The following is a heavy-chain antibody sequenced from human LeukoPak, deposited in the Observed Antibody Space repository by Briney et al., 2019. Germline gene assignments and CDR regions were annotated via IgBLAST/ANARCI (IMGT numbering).Heavy chain of an antibody. CDR2: IYYSGST. D-gene: IGHD3-22*01. Sequence: SETLPLTCTVSGGSISSSSYYWGWIRQPPGKGLEWIGSIYYSGSTYYNPSLKSRVTISVDTSKNQFSLKLSSVTAADTAVYYCARDRYLYYDSSGYSDYWGQGTLVTVSS. V-gene: IGHV4-39*07. CDR1: GGSISSSSYY. J-gene: IGHJ4*02. CDR3: ARDRYLYYDSSGYSDY.